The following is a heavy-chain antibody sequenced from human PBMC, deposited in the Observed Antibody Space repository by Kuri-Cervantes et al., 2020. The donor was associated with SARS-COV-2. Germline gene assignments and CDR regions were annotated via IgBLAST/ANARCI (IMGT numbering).Heavy chain of an antibody. J-gene: IGHJ6*02. D-gene: IGHD1-26*01. V-gene: IGHV3-48*01. Sequence: GESLKISCAASGFTFSTYTMHWVRQAPGKGLEWVSYISSSSSTIHYADSVKGRFTISRDNAKKSLFLQMNSLRAEDTAVYYCASEVIPNPSEKYAYYGLDVWGQGTTVTVSS. CDR2: ISSSSSTI. CDR1: GFTFSTYT. CDR3: ASEVIPNPSEKYAYYGLDV.